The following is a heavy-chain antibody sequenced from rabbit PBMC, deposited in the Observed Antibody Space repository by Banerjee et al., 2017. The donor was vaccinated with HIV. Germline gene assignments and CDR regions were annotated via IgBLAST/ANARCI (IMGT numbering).Heavy chain of an antibody. J-gene: IGHJ4*01. D-gene: IGHD4-1*01. CDR2: IVPIFDSI. CDR1: GFDFSSYY. Sequence: QLKETGGGLVQPGGSLTLSCKASGFDFSSYYMSWVRQAPGKGLEWVGYIVPIFDSIYYASWVNGRFTISSHNAQNTLYLQLDNLTAADTATYFCARDLAGVIGWNFDLWGPGTLVTVS. V-gene: IGHV1S7*01. CDR3: ARDLAGVIGWNFDL.